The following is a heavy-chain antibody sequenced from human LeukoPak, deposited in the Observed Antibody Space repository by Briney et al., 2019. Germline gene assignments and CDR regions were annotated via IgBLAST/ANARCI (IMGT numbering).Heavy chain of an antibody. CDR1: GDSINSYY. J-gene: IGHJ4*02. CDR3: ARDGGSGWYNY. V-gene: IGHV4-4*07. Sequence: SETLSLTCTVSGDSINSYYWSWIRQPAGKGLEWIGRIHTSGSTNYNPSLKSRLTLSVDTSKNQISLRLSSVTAADTAMYYCARDGGSGWYNYWGQGTLVTVSS. CDR2: IHTSGST. D-gene: IGHD6-19*01.